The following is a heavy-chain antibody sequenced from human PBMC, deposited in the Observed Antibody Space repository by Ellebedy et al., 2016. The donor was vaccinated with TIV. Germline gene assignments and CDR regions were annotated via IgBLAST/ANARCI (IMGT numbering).Heavy chain of an antibody. CDR1: GYTFTSYA. J-gene: IGHJ4*02. CDR3: ARDNRRARLLLAVAGYFDY. D-gene: IGHD6-19*01. Sequence: ASVKVSCKASGYTFTSYAMHWVRQAPGQRLEWMGWINAGNGNTKYSQKFQGRVTITRDTSASTAYMELSSLRSEDTAVYYCARDNRRARLLLAVAGYFDYWGQGTLVTVSS. CDR2: INAGNGNT. V-gene: IGHV1-3*01.